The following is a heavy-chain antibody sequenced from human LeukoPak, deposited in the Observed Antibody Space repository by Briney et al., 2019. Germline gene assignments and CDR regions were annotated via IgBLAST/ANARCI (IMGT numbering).Heavy chain of an antibody. V-gene: IGHV5-51*01. Sequence: GESLKISCKGSGYRYTRYWIGWVRQMPGKGLECMVVIYPGDSDTRYSPSFQGQVTISADKFISTAYLQWSSLKASDTPIYYCARGYYYDSSGYYFHYFDYWGQGTLVTVSS. CDR2: IYPGDSDT. D-gene: IGHD3-22*01. CDR3: ARGYYYDSSGYYFHYFDY. CDR1: GYRYTRYW. J-gene: IGHJ4*02.